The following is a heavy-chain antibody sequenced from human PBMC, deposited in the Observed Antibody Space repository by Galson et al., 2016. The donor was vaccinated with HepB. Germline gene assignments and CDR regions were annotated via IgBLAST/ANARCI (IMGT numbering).Heavy chain of an antibody. Sequence: SLRLSCAASGFTFSSYAMSWVRQAPGKGLEWVSAISGSGGSTYYADSVKGRFTISRDNSKNTLYLQMNSPRAEDTAVYFCAILDHRSSTHPYLYYYGMDVWGQGTTVIVSS. CDR2: ISGSGGST. CDR1: GFTFSSYA. CDR3: AILDHRSSTHPYLYYYGMDV. V-gene: IGHV3-23*01. D-gene: IGHD3-16*01. J-gene: IGHJ6*02.